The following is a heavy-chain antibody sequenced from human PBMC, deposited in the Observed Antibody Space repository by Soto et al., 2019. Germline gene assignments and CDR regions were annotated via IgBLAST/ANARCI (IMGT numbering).Heavy chain of an antibody. Sequence: EVQLMASGGDLVQPGGSLRLSCAASGLTVVTNYMTWVRQAPGKGLEWVSVIYGGGGTDYAASVKGRFTISRENSKNTVYLQMNSLRGDDTAVYYCASPRGRDAFDLWGQGTRVIVSS. J-gene: IGHJ3*01. CDR3: ASPRGRDAFDL. V-gene: IGHV3-66*01. CDR2: IYGGGGT. CDR1: GLTVVTNY. D-gene: IGHD3-16*01.